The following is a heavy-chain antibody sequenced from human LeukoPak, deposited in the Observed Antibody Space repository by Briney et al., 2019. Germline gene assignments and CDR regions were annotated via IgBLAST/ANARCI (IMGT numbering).Heavy chain of an antibody. V-gene: IGHV4-34*01. CDR2: INHSGST. CDR3: ARGIRSYYDSSGIYYFDY. CDR1: GGSFSGYY. J-gene: IGHJ4*02. D-gene: IGHD3-22*01. Sequence: SETLSLTCAVYGGSFSGYYWSWIRQPPGKGLERIGEINHSGSTNYNPSLKSRVTISVDTSKNQFSLKLSSVTAADTAVYYCARGIRSYYDSSGIYYFDYWGQGTLVTVSS.